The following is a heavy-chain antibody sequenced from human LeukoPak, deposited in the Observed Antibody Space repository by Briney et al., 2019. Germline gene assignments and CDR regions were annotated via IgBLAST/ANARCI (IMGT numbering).Heavy chain of an antibody. V-gene: IGHV1-2*02. CDR2: INPNSGAT. CDR1: TLRENY. CDR3: ARGVLRELRGFDY. J-gene: IGHJ4*02. D-gene: IGHD1-7*01. Sequence: TLRENYKHWVRDAPVQRLEWMVWINPNSGATTYAENFQGRVIMTRDTSISTAYMELTSLRSDDTALYYCARGVLRELRGFDYWGQGTLVTVSS.